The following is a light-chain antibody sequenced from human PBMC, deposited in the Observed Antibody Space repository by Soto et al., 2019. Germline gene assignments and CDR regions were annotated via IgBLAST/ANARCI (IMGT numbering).Light chain of an antibody. V-gene: IGKV3-20*01. J-gene: IGKJ3*01. CDR3: QQYVSSPFT. Sequence: EIVLKQSPATLSLSRGERATLSCRASQSVSSYLAWYQQKPGQAPRLLIYDASNRATGIPDRFSGSGSGTDFTLTISRLEPEDFAVYYCQQYVSSPFTFGPGTKVDIK. CDR2: DAS. CDR1: QSVSSY.